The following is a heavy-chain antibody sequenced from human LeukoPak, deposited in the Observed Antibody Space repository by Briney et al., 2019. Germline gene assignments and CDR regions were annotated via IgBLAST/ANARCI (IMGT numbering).Heavy chain of an antibody. CDR2: ISHSGST. D-gene: IGHD1-26*01. CDR1: GGSISNYY. V-gene: IGHV4-59*12. Sequence: SETLSLTCTVSGGSISNYYWSWIRQPPGKGLEWIGYISHSGSTNYSPSLKSRVTMSVDTSKNQFSLKLSSVTAADTAVYYCARVYSNYFDYWGQGTLVTVSS. J-gene: IGHJ4*02. CDR3: ARVYSNYFDY.